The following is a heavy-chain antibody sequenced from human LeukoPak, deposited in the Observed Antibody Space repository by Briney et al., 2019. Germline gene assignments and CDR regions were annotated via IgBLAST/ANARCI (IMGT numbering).Heavy chain of an antibody. CDR2: ISYDGSNK. CDR3: TKDQVSFWYAGENWFDP. D-gene: IGHD6-13*01. Sequence: PGGSLRPSCAASGFTFNSYAMHWVRQAPGKGLEWVAVISYDGSNKYYADSVKGRFTISRDSSTLYLQMNSLRPEDTAVYYCTKDQVSFWYAGENWFDPWGQGTLVTVSS. V-gene: IGHV3-30-3*01. J-gene: IGHJ5*02. CDR1: GFTFNSYA.